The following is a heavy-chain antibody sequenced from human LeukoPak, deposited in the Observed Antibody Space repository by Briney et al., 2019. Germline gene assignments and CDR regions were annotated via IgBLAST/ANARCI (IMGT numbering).Heavy chain of an antibody. D-gene: IGHD3-3*01. CDR2: ISYDGSNK. J-gene: IGHJ6*03. Sequence: GRSLRLSCAASGFTFSSYAMPWVRQAPGKGLEWVAVISYDGSNKYYADSVKGRFTISRDNSKNTLYLQMNSLRAEDTAVYYCAREANFALRFLEWLGDYYYMDVWGKGTTVTVSS. V-gene: IGHV3-30-3*01. CDR1: GFTFSSYA. CDR3: AREANFALRFLEWLGDYYYMDV.